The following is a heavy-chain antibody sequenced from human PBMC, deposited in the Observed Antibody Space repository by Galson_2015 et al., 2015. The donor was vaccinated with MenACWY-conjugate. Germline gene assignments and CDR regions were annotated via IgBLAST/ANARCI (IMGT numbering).Heavy chain of an antibody. D-gene: IGHD3-10*01. CDR1: GFTFSSYA. CDR2: ISSNGGST. V-gene: IGHV3-64D*06. J-gene: IGHJ4*02. Sequence: SLRLSCAASGFTFSSYAMHWVRQAAGKGLEYVSAISSNGGSTYYADSVKGRFSISRDNSKNTLYLQMSSLRVEDTAAYYCVKDGDYYGSGSYKYFDYWGQGTLVTVSS. CDR3: VKDGDYYGSGSYKYFDY.